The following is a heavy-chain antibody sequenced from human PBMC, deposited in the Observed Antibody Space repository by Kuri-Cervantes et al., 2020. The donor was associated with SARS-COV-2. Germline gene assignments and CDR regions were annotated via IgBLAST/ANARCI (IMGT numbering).Heavy chain of an antibody. D-gene: IGHD2-2*01. CDR1: GFAVSSNY. V-gene: IGHV3-23*01. J-gene: IGHJ6*02. CDR3: AKEGRVPAARYYYYGMDV. Sequence: GGSLRLSCAASGFAVSSNYMSWVRQAPGKGLEWVSAISGSGGSTYYADSVKGRFTISRDNSKNTLYLQMNSLRAEDTAVYYCAKEGRVPAARYYYYGMDVWGQGTTVTVSS. CDR2: ISGSGGST.